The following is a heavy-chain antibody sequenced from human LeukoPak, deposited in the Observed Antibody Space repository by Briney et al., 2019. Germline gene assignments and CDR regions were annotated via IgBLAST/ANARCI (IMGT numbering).Heavy chain of an antibody. CDR2: ISSSSNYI. Sequence: GSLRLSCAASGLPFSSHSMNWVRQAPGKGLEWVTSISSSSNYIYYADSVKGRFTISRDNAYNSLYLQMNSLRAEDTAIYYCARSSGWYHRGPDYYYYYMDVWGKGTTVTVS. V-gene: IGHV3-21*01. CDR3: ARSSGWYHRGPDYYYYYMDV. J-gene: IGHJ6*03. D-gene: IGHD6-19*01. CDR1: GLPFSSHS.